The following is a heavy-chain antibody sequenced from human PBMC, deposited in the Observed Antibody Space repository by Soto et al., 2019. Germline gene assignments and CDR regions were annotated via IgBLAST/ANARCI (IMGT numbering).Heavy chain of an antibody. J-gene: IGHJ4*02. Sequence: QDQLVQSGAEVKKPGASVKVSCKASGYTFTSYGISWVRQAPGQGLEWMGWINPYNGNTNYAQKPQGRVTMTTDTSTNTAYMELRGLRSDDTAVYYCAREWFGIDYWGQGTLVTVSS. CDR3: AREWFGIDY. V-gene: IGHV1-18*01. CDR1: GYTFTSYG. CDR2: INPYNGNT. D-gene: IGHD3-16*01.